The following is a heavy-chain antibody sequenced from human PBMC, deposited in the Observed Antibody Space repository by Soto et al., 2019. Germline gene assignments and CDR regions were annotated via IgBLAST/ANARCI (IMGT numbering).Heavy chain of an antibody. CDR3: ASSVLSRGAPRGYFDY. CDR2: IIPIFGTA. Sequence: SVKVSCKASGGTFSSYAISWVRQAPGQGLEWMGGIIPIFGTANYAQKFQGRVTITADESTSTAYMELSSLISEDTAVYYCASSVLSRGAPRGYFDYWGQGTLVTVSS. J-gene: IGHJ4*02. D-gene: IGHD2-2*01. V-gene: IGHV1-69*13. CDR1: GGTFSSYA.